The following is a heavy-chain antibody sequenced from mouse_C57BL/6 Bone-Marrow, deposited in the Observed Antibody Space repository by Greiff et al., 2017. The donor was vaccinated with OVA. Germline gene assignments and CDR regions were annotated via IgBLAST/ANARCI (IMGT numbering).Heavy chain of an antibody. Sequence: VQLKQPGAELVMPGASVKLSCKASGYTFTSYWMHWVKQRPGQGLEWIGEIDPSDSYTNYNQKFKGKSTLTVDKSSSTAYMQLSSLTSEDSAVYYCARRIHFDYWGQGTTLTVSS. J-gene: IGHJ2*01. CDR1: GYTFTSYW. CDR2: IDPSDSYT. CDR3: ARRIHFDY. V-gene: IGHV1-69*01.